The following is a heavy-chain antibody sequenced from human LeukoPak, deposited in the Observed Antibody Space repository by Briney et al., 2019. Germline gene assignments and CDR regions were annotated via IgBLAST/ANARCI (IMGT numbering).Heavy chain of an antibody. Sequence: ASVKVSCKASGGTFSSYAISWVRQAPGQGLEWMGGIIPIFGTANYAQKFQGSVTITADESTSTAYMELSSLRSEDTAVYYCARERQNCSSISCHYYYGMDVWGQGTTVTVSS. CDR1: GGTFSSYA. CDR2: IIPIFGTA. V-gene: IGHV1-69*13. J-gene: IGHJ6*02. CDR3: ARERQNCSSISCHYYYGMDV. D-gene: IGHD2-2*01.